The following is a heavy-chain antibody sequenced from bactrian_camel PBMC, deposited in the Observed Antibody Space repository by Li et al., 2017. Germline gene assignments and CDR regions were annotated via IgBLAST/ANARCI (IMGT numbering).Heavy chain of an antibody. V-gene: IGHV3S60*01. Sequence: VQLVESGGGLVQAGGSLNLSCTASTMSLNTHGLAWFRQAPGKEREGVACISWSGATTYSTHSVNGRFTISRDAAKNTLYLQLSSLKTGDTAMYYWAKGSGGGDGGSWWQYNYWGQGTQVTVS. CDR1: TMSLNTHG. J-gene: IGHJ4*01. CDR2: ISWSGATT. D-gene: IGHD6*01. CDR3: AKGSGGGDGGSWWQYNY.